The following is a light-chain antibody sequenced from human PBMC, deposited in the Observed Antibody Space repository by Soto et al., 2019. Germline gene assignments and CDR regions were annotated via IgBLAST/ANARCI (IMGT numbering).Light chain of an antibody. Sequence: QSVLTQPPSASGTPGQRVTISCSGSSSNIGSNTVNWYQQLPGTAPNLLLYSNNQRPSAVPDRFSGSKSGTSSPLAISGLQSEDADDYCWSEWDGRRNCYVFGTGTKLTVL. CDR2: SNN. CDR1: SSNIGSNT. CDR3: SEWDGRRNCYV. J-gene: IGLJ1*01. V-gene: IGLV1-44*01.